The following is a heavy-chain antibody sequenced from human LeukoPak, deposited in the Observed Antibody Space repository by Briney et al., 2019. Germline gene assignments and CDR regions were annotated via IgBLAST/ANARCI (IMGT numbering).Heavy chain of an antibody. V-gene: IGHV4-34*01. CDR2: INHSGST. CDR3: AISVPAFDY. D-gene: IGHD4-17*01. CDR1: GGSFSGYY. J-gene: IGHJ4*02. Sequence: PSETLSLTCAVYGGSFSGYYWSWIRQPPGKGLEWIGEINHSGSTNYNPSLKSRVTISVDTSKNHFSLRLSSVTAADTAVYYCAISVPAFDYWGQGTLVTVSS.